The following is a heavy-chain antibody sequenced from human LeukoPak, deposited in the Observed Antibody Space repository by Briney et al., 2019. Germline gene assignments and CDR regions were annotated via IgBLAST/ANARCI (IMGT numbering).Heavy chain of an antibody. J-gene: IGHJ3*01. V-gene: IGHV3-20*04. CDR2: INWNGASR. Sequence: GGSLRLSCVASGFTFDDYGMSWVRQAPGQGPEWVSDINWNGASRRYADSVKGRFTISRDNAKKSLYLQMNSLRAEDTALYYCARDSLKWEPKTHSFDFWGQGTTVTVSS. CDR3: ARDSLKWEPKTHSFDF. D-gene: IGHD1-26*01. CDR1: GFTFDDYG.